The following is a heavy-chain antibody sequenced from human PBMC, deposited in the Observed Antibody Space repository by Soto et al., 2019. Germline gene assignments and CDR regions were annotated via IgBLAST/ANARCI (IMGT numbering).Heavy chain of an antibody. CDR1: GGSISRYY. Sequence: SETLSLTCTVSGGSISRYYWSWIRQPPGKGLEWIGYIYYSGSTNYNPSPKSRVTISVDTSKNQFSLKLSSVTAADTAVYYRASSYYYYMDVWGKGTTVTVSS. J-gene: IGHJ6*03. CDR3: ASSYYYYMDV. V-gene: IGHV4-59*08. CDR2: IYYSGST.